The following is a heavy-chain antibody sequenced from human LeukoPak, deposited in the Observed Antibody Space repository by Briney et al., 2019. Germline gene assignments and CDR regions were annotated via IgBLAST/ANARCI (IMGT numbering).Heavy chain of an antibody. CDR1: GGSISSSNW. CDR2: IYHSGST. D-gene: IGHD2-2*01. V-gene: IGHV4-4*02. CDR3: ARQFRGEVPAAAYFDY. Sequence: PSGTLSLTCAVSGGSISSSNWWSWVRQPPGKGLEWIGEIYHSGSTNYNPSLKSRVTISVDTSKNQFSLKLSSVTAADTAVYYCARQFRGEVPAAAYFDYWGQGTLVTVSS. J-gene: IGHJ4*02.